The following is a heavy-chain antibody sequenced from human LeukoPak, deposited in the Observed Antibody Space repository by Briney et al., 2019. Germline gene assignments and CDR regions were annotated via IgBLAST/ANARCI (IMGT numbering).Heavy chain of an antibody. Sequence: PGGSLRLSCGASGFTFSSDWMSWVRQAPGKGLEWVANINQDGSEKYYVDSVKGRFTISRDNAENSLYLQMNSLRAEDTAVYYCARDHSSWSYYFDYWGQGTLVTVSS. J-gene: IGHJ4*02. CDR1: GFTFSSDW. V-gene: IGHV3-7*01. D-gene: IGHD6-13*01. CDR3: ARDHSSWSYYFDY. CDR2: INQDGSEK.